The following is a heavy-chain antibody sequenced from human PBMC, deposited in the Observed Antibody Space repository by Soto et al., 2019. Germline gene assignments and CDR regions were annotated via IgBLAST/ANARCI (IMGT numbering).Heavy chain of an antibody. Sequence: QVQLRESGPGLVKPSETLSLTCTVSGGSISSFYWSWIRQPPGKGLEWIGYIYYSGSTDYNPSLRSRVTISVDTSKNQFSLKLSSVTAADTAVYYCARDHEVIPAAMRYFDYWGQGTLVTVSS. CDR3: ARDHEVIPAAMRYFDY. V-gene: IGHV4-59*01. CDR1: GGSISSFY. CDR2: IYYSGST. J-gene: IGHJ4*02. D-gene: IGHD2-2*01.